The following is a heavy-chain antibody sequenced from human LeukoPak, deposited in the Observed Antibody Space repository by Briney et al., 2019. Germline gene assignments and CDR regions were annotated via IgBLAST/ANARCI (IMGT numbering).Heavy chain of an antibody. V-gene: IGHV3-30*01. CDR2: ISYDGSNK. J-gene: IGHJ4*02. CDR3: ASRGSGGLDS. D-gene: IGHD3-16*01. CDR1: GFTFSSYA. Sequence: GRSLRLSCAASGFTFSSYAMHWVRQAPGKGPEWVAVISYDGSNKYYADSVKGRFTISRDNSKNTLYLQMNSLRAEDTAVYYCASRGSGGLDSWGQGTLVTVSS.